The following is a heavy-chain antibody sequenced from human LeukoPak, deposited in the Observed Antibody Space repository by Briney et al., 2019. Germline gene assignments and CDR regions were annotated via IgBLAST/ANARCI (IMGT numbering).Heavy chain of an antibody. D-gene: IGHD6-6*01. CDR1: GGSISSYY. CDR2: IYTSGST. Sequence: SETLSLTCTVSGGSISSYYWSWIRQPAGKGLEWIGRIYTSGSTNYNPSLKSRVTMSVDTSKNQFSLKLSSVTAADTAVYYCARDSSSSLGIWFDPWGQGTLVTVSS. V-gene: IGHV4-4*07. CDR3: ARDSSSSLGIWFDP. J-gene: IGHJ5*02.